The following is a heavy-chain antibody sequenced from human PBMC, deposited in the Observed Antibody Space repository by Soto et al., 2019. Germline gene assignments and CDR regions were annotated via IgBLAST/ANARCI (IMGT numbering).Heavy chain of an antibody. CDR1: GFTFSDYY. CDR2: ISSSGSTI. D-gene: IGHD4-4*01. CDR3: ARVAAVTPRGLLGFDP. Sequence: GGSLRLSCAASGFTFSDYYMSWIRQAPGKGLEWVSYISSSGSTIYYADSVKGRFTISRDNAKNSLYLQMNSLRAEDTAVYYCARVAAVTPRGLLGFDPWGQGTLVTVS. J-gene: IGHJ5*02. V-gene: IGHV3-11*01.